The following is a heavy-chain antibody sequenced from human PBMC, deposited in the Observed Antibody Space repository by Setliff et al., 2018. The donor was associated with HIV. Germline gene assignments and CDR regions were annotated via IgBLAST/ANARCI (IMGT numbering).Heavy chain of an antibody. J-gene: IGHJ4*02. CDR2: IIPVSGTT. V-gene: IGHV1-69*13. CDR1: GYSLTSYS. CDR3: ARGRWLQSFDYSNSSFDY. Sequence: GASVKVSCKASGYSLTSYSINWVRQAPGHGLEWMGGIIPVSGTTNYAQKVQGRVTLSADESTSTAYMQLSGLTSEDTAVYYCARGRWLQSFDYSNSSFDYWGQGTRVTVSS. D-gene: IGHD4-4*01.